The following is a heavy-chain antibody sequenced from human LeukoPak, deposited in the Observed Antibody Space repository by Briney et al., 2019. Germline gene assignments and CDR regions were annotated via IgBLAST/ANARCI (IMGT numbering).Heavy chain of an antibody. Sequence: GGSLRLSCAASGLTFTNAWMSWVRRAPGKGLEWVGRIKSQTAGGTTDYAAPVKGRLTMSRDDSKNTVYLQMNSLKTEDTAVYYCTTPYGSGSYLNAFEIWGQGTMVTVSS. V-gene: IGHV3-15*01. J-gene: IGHJ3*02. CDR1: GLTFTNAW. D-gene: IGHD3-10*01. CDR3: TTPYGSGSYLNAFEI. CDR2: IKSQTAGGTT.